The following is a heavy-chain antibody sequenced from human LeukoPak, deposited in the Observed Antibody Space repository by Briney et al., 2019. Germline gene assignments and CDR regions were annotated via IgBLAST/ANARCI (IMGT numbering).Heavy chain of an antibody. CDR3: ARVYYSSSYDYWYFDL. CDR2: FYYSGST. J-gene: IGHJ2*01. D-gene: IGHD6-13*01. V-gene: IGHV4-39*07. Sequence: SETLSLTCTVSGGSISSSTYYWGWIRQPPGKGLEWIGTFYYSGSTYYNPSLKSRVTISVDTSKNQFSLKLTSVTAADTAVYYCARVYYSSSYDYWYFDLWGRGTLVTVSS. CDR1: GGSISSSTYY.